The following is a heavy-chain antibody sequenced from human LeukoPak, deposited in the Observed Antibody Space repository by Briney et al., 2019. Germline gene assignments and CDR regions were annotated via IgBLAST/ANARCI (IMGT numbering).Heavy chain of an antibody. V-gene: IGHV4-61*08. D-gene: IGHD3-22*01. J-gene: IGHJ4*02. Sequence: PSETLSLTCTVSGDSISSSAYYWSWIRQPPGKGLEWIGYIYYSGSTNYNPSLKSRVTISVDTSKNQFSLKLSSVTAADTAVYYCARALPTYYYDSSGYYDYWGQGTLVTVSS. CDR3: ARALPTYYYDSSGYYDY. CDR1: GDSISSSAYY. CDR2: IYYSGST.